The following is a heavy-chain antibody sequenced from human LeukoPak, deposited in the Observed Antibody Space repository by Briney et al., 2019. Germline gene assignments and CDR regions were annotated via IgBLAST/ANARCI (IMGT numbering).Heavy chain of an antibody. Sequence: GRSLRLSCAASGFTFSSYSMNWVRQAPGKGLEWVSYISSSSSYIYYADSVKGRFTISRDNAKNSLYLQMNSLRAEDTAVYYCARGWSGYYYGMDVWGQGTTVTVSS. CDR2: ISSSSSYI. CDR3: ARGWSGYYYGMDV. J-gene: IGHJ6*02. D-gene: IGHD1-26*01. V-gene: IGHV3-21*01. CDR1: GFTFSSYS.